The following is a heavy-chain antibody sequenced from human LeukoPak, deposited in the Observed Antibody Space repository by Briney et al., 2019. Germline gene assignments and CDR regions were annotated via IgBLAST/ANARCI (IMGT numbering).Heavy chain of an antibody. V-gene: IGHV3-23*01. Sequence: GGSLRLSCAASGFTFSNYAMNWVRQAPGKGLEWVSGISGSGSSTYYADSVKGRFTISRDNTKNSLSLQMNSLRAEDTAIYYCARDRLGNGDFDYWGQGTLVTVSS. CDR3: ARDRLGNGDFDY. CDR2: ISGSGSST. J-gene: IGHJ4*02. D-gene: IGHD3-10*01. CDR1: GFTFSNYA.